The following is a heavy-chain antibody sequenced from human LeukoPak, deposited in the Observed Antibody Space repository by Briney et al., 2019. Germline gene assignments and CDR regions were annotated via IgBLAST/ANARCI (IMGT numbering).Heavy chain of an antibody. CDR1: GDSISSHY. CDR2: IYYSGSS. Sequence: SETLSLTCTVSGDSISSHYWSWIRQPPGKGLEWIGNIYYSGSSNYNPSLKSRVTISVDTSKNQFSLKLSSVTAADTAVYYCATMSIGGRPFDFWGQGTLVTVSS. J-gene: IGHJ4*02. D-gene: IGHD6-6*01. V-gene: IGHV4-59*11. CDR3: ATMSIGGRPFDF.